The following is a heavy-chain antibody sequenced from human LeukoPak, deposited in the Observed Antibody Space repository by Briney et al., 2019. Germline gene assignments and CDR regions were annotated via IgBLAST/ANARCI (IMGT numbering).Heavy chain of an antibody. D-gene: IGHD4-17*01. CDR1: GGSVSSGSYY. CDR3: ARDEATVTRYYYYYYGMDV. CDR2: IYYSGST. V-gene: IGHV4-61*01. Sequence: PSETLSLTCTVSGGSVSSGSYYWSWIRQPPGKGLEWIGYIYYSGSTNYNPSLKSRVTISVDTSKNQFSLKLSSVTAADTAVYYCARDEATVTRYYYYYYGMDVWGQGTTVTVSS. J-gene: IGHJ6*02.